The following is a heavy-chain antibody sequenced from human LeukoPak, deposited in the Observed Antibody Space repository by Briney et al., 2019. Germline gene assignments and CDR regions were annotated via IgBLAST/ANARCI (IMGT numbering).Heavy chain of an antibody. V-gene: IGHV4-59*01. D-gene: IGHD3-10*01. CDR3: ARAGVRGRNWFDP. CDR1: GGSFSGYY. Sequence: PSETLSLTCAVYGGSFSGYYWSWIRQPPGEGLEWIAYIYYSGSTNYNPSLKSRVTISVDTSKNQFSLKLSSVTAADTAVYYCARAGVRGRNWFDPWGQGTLVTVSS. CDR2: IYYSGST. J-gene: IGHJ5*02.